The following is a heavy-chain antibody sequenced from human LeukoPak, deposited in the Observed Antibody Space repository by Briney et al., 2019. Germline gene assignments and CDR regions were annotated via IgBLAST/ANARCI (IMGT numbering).Heavy chain of an antibody. J-gene: IGHJ4*02. V-gene: IGHV3-72*01. CDR2: TRNKAKSYTT. Sequence: GGSLRLSCAGAGFIFSDHYMDWVRQAPGKGLEWVGRTRNKAKSYTTEYAASVKGRFTISRDDSKNSLYLQMNSLKTEDTAVYYCARSPGFNDIYYIDSWGQGTPVTVSS. CDR3: ARSPGFNDIYYIDS. CDR1: GFIFSDHY. D-gene: IGHD3-10*01.